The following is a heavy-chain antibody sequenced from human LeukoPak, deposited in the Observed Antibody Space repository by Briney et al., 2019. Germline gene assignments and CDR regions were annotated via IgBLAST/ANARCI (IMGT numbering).Heavy chain of an antibody. J-gene: IGHJ4*02. D-gene: IGHD3-22*01. CDR3: AKDRPNYYESNGHYYRRDGDY. CDR1: GFTFNIYA. Sequence: PGGSLRLSCAASGFTFNIYAMSWVRQAPGKGLEWLSSITSSGDSTYYAGSVKGRFTISRDNSKNTLYLQMNSLRAEDTAIYYCAKDRPNYYESNGHYYRRDGDYWGQGTLVTVSS. CDR2: ITSSGDST. V-gene: IGHV3-23*01.